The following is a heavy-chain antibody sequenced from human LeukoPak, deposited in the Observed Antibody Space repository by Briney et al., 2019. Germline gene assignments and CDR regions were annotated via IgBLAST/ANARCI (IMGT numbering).Heavy chain of an antibody. CDR2: INPNSGNP. J-gene: IGHJ5*02. CDR3: ARGKGIAAAGTPNWFDP. Sequence: ASVKVSCKASGYTFTGYYMHWVRQAPGQGLEWMGWINPNSGNPTYAQGFTGRFVFSLDTSVSTAYLQISSLKAEDTAVYYCARGKGIAAAGTPNWFDPWGQGTLVTVSS. V-gene: IGHV7-4-1*02. CDR1: GYTFTGYY. D-gene: IGHD6-13*01.